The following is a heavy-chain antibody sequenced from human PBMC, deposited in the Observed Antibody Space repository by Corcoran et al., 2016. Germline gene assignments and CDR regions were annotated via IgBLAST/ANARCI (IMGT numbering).Heavy chain of an antibody. Sequence: QVQLQESGPGLVKPSETLSLTCTVSGGSISSYYWSWIRQPTGKGLEWIGRIYTSGSTNYNPYLKSRVTMSVDTSKNQFSLKLSSVTDADTAVYYCARVQYSSGWSLFDYWGQGTLVTVSS. D-gene: IGHD6-19*01. V-gene: IGHV4-4*07. CDR2: IYTSGST. J-gene: IGHJ4*02. CDR3: ARVQYSSGWSLFDY. CDR1: GGSISSYY.